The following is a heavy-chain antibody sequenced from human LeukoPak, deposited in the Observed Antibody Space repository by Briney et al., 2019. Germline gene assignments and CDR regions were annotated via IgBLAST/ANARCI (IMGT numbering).Heavy chain of an antibody. Sequence: SVKVSCKASGGTFSSYAISWVRQAPGQGLEWMGGIIPIFGTANYAQKFQGRVTITTDESTSTAYMELSSLRSEDTAVYYCARAQGRYCGSTSCSGHLYFDYWGQGTLVTVSS. CDR3: ARAQGRYCGSTSCSGHLYFDY. CDR1: GGTFSSYA. D-gene: IGHD2-2*01. CDR2: IIPIFGTA. V-gene: IGHV1-69*05. J-gene: IGHJ4*02.